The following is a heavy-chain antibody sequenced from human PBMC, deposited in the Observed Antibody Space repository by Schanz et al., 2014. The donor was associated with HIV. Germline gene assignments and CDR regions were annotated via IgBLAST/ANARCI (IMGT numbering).Heavy chain of an antibody. CDR3: ARASFDTNSTNSIIHGMDV. CDR2: MTTNDRI. CDR1: GFTFSNYA. D-gene: IGHD2-2*02. Sequence: EVRLLESGGGLVQPGGSLRLSCAASGFTFSNYAMTWVRQAPGKGLEWVSVMTTNDRIYYAESVKGRFTISRDTSTNTLYLQMNSLRDEDTAVYYCARASFDTNSTNSIIHGMDVWGQGTTVTVSS. V-gene: IGHV3-23*01. J-gene: IGHJ6*02.